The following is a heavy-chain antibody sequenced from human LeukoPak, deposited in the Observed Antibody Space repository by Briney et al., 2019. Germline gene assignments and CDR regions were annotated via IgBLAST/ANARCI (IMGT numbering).Heavy chain of an antibody. CDR3: ARGPRHYDSSGLDDY. CDR1: GGSFSGYY. Sequence: SETLSLTCAVYGGSFSGYYWSWIRQPPGKGLEWIGEINHSGSTNYNPSLKSRVTISVDTSKNQFSLKLSSVTAADTAVHYCARGPRHYDSSGLDDYWGQGTLVTVSS. V-gene: IGHV4-34*01. CDR2: INHSGST. D-gene: IGHD3-22*01. J-gene: IGHJ4*02.